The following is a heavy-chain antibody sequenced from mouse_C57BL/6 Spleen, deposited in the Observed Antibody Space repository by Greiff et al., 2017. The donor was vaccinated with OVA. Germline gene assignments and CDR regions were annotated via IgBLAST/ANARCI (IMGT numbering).Heavy chain of an antibody. Sequence: QVHVKQSGAELVKPGASVKISCKASGYAFSSYWMNWVKQRPGKGLEWIGQIYPGDGDTNYNGKFKGKATLTADKSSSTAYMQLSSLTSEDSAVYFCASPAGGYGSYYAMDYWGQGTSVTVSS. J-gene: IGHJ4*01. CDR3: ASPAGGYGSYYAMDY. CDR1: GYAFSSYW. D-gene: IGHD1-1*01. CDR2: IYPGDGDT. V-gene: IGHV1-80*01.